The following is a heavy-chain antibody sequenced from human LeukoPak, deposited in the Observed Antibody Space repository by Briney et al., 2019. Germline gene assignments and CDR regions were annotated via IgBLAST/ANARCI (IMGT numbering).Heavy chain of an antibody. CDR3: ARDNRPYYYGSGNWFDP. D-gene: IGHD3-10*01. V-gene: IGHV1-2*02. CDR1: GYTFTGYY. CDR2: INPNSGGT. Sequence: ASVKVSCKASGYTFTGYYMHWVRQAPGQGLEWMGWINPNSGGTNYAQKFQGRVTMTRDTSISTAYMELSRLRSDDTAVYYCARDNRPYYYGSGNWFDPWGQGTLVTVSS. J-gene: IGHJ5*02.